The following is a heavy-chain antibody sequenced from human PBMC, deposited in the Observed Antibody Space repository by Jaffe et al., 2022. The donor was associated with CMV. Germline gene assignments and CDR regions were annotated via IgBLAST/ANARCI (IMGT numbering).Heavy chain of an antibody. CDR2: INPSGGST. V-gene: IGHV1-46*01. J-gene: IGHJ3*02. CDR1: GYTFTSYY. D-gene: IGHD3-10*01. CDR3: ARETWFGGEHDAFDI. Sequence: QVQLVQSGAEVKKPGASVKVSCKASGYTFTSYYMHWVRQAPGQGLEWMGIINPSGGSTSYAQKFQGRVTMTRDTSTSTVYMELSSLRSEDTAVYYCARETWFGGEHDAFDIWGQGTMVTVSS.